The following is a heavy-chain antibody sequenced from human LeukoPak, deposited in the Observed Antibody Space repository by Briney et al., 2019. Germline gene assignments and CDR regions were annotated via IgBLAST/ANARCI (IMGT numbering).Heavy chain of an antibody. Sequence: GGSLRLSCAASGFTFSSYGLSWVRQAPGKGLEWVSAISGSGGSTYYADSVKGRFTISRDNSKNTLYLQTNSLSAEDTAVYYCAKSLESTNYYYHMDVWGKGTTVTISS. D-gene: IGHD2-2*01. J-gene: IGHJ6*03. CDR3: AKSLESTNYYYHMDV. V-gene: IGHV3-23*01. CDR1: GFTFSSYG. CDR2: ISGSGGST.